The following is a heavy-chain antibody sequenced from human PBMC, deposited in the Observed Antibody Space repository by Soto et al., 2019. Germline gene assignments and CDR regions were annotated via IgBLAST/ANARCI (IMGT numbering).Heavy chain of an antibody. CDR2: IYFSGTT. CDR3: ARDLAERHRVQGRYYHGMDV. J-gene: IGHJ6*02. Sequence: QVQLQESGPGLVKPSETLSLTCSVSGGSMSSYYWSWIRQPPGKGLEWIGYIYFSGTTNYNASLMSRFTVXGXPXXNQFSLKMRSGPAADTAVYYSARDLAERHRVQGRYYHGMDVWGQGTTVTVSS. D-gene: IGHD1-1*01. V-gene: IGHV4-59*01. CDR1: GGSMSSYY.